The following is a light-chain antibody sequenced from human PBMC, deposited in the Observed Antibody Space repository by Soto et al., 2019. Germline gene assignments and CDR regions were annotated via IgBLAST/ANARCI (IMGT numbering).Light chain of an antibody. CDR1: SSNIGTNY. CDR2: SND. CDR3: AAWDGSLDGRFV. Sequence: QSFLTQPPSASGTPGRRVTISCSGSSSNIGTNYVNWYQQLPGSAPKLLIYSNDQRPAGVPDRFSGSKSGTSASLAISGLRSEDEAEYFCAAWDGSLDGRFVFGAGTKVTV. V-gene: IGLV1-47*02. J-gene: IGLJ1*01.